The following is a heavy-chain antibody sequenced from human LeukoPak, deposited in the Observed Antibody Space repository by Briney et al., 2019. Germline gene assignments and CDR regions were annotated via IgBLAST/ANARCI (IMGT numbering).Heavy chain of an antibody. V-gene: IGHV3-7*01. D-gene: IGHD2-2*01. CDR2: INQDESKK. CDR1: GGRFSNDW. CDR3: ARDHAYRTDY. Sequence: GGTLRLSCAASGGRFSNDWMCWVRQAPGKGLEWVANINQDESKKYYVDSVKGRFTISRDNAKNSLYLQMSSLRAEDTAVYYCARDHAYRTDYWGQGTLVTVSS. J-gene: IGHJ4*02.